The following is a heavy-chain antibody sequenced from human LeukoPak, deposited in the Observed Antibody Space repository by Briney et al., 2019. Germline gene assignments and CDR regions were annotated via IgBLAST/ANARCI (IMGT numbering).Heavy chain of an antibody. CDR2: IIPILGIA. J-gene: IGHJ5*02. CDR1: GGTFSSYA. CDR3: ARTAGGIAVAGPAENWFDP. V-gene: IGHV1-69*04. D-gene: IGHD6-19*01. Sequence: SVKVSCKASGGTFSSYAISWVRQAPGQGLEWMGRIIPILGIANYAQKFQGRVTTTADKSTSTAYMELSSLRSEDTAVYYCARTAGGIAVAGPAENWFDPWGQGTLVTVSS.